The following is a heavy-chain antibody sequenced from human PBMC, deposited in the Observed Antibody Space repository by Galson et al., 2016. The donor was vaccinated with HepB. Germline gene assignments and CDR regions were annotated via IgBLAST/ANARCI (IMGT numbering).Heavy chain of an antibody. J-gene: IGHJ4*02. Sequence: PRLSCAASGFSFSTSGMRWVRQTPGRGLEWVSGITAGGGTTHYADSVKGRFTISRDNSNNTLYLYMNSLRAGDTAVYYCGKHGGFDYWGQGALVTVSS. D-gene: IGHD3-16*01. CDR3: GKHGGFDY. CDR1: GFSFSTSG. CDR2: ITAGGGTT. V-gene: IGHV3-23*01.